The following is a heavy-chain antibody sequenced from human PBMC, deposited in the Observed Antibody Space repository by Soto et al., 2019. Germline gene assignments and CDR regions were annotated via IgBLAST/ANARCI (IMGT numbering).Heavy chain of an antibody. Sequence: GGPLRLSCAASGFTFSDYAMSWVRQAPGKGLEWVSAIGGGGGYTYNADSVKGRFTISRDNSKNTVSLQLNSLKVEDTAVYFCAKGDSGGFPRYFDYRGQGTLVTVSS. D-gene: IGHD3-22*01. CDR2: IGGGGGYT. CDR3: AKGDSGGFPRYFDY. V-gene: IGHV3-23*01. J-gene: IGHJ4*02. CDR1: GFTFSDYA.